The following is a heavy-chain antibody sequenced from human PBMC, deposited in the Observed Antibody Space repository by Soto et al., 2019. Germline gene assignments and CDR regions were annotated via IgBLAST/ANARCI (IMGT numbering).Heavy chain of an antibody. V-gene: IGHV5-51*01. D-gene: IGHD6-13*01. Sequence: VESRKISCRGSGSSFHSYWIGWVRQIPWKGLEWMGIIYPVDSDTRYSPSFQGQVTISADKSISTAYLQSSRLKASHTAMYYCPRLKGYSSTREYYQCCSTEDWGQGTQVSVSS. CDR1: GSSFHSYW. J-gene: IGHJ4*03. CDR2: IYPVDSDT. CDR3: PRLKGYSSTREYYQCCSTED.